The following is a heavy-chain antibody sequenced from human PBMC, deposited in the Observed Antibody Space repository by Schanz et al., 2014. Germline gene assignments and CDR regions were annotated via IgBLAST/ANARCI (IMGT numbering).Heavy chain of an antibody. J-gene: IGHJ1*01. Sequence: SGPEVREPGASVKVSCKASGYTFNNYYRHWVRQAPGQRPEWLGVISPSTGRPTYAPMFLDRDTITREMSMNTMYMDLRNLEAEDTAINYRVGAVANYVFNYLQTGGQGTIVIDSA. CDR1: GYTFNNYY. CDR2: ISPSTGRP. CDR3: VGAVANYVFNYLQT. D-gene: IGHD5-12*01. V-gene: IGHV1-46*02.